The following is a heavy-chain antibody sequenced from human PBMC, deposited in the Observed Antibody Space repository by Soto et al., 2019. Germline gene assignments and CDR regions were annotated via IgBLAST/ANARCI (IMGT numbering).Heavy chain of an antibody. D-gene: IGHD6-13*01. CDR2: ISGSGGST. CDR1: GFTFSSYA. CDR3: AKDPLAGGIAAAGIDFDY. Sequence: GGSLRLSCAASGFTFSSYAMSWVRQAPGKGLEWVSAISGSGGSTYYADSVKGRFTISRDNSKNTLYLQMNSLRAEDTAVYYCAKDPLAGGIAAAGIDFDYWGQGTLVTVSS. J-gene: IGHJ4*02. V-gene: IGHV3-23*01.